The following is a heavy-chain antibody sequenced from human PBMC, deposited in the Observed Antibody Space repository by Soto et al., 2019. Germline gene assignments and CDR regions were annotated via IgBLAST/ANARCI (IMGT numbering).Heavy chain of an antibody. D-gene: IGHD2-2*02. CDR2: IIPIFGPA. J-gene: IGHJ6*02. Sequence: QVQLVQSGAEVKKPGSSVKVSCKASGGTFSSYAISWVRQAPGQGLEWMGGIIPIFGPANYAQKFQGRVTITADKSTSTAYMELSSLRSEDTAGYYCARSPGITPLVVPAAIRGDYYYGMDVWGQGTTVTVSS. V-gene: IGHV1-69*06. CDR1: GGTFSSYA. CDR3: ARSPGITPLVVPAAIRGDYYYGMDV.